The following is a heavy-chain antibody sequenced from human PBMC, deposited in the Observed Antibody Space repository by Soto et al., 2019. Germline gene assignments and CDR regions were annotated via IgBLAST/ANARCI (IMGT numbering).Heavy chain of an antibody. D-gene: IGHD2-21*02. V-gene: IGHV4-39*01. CDR3: ARHSGDYGYYYYYYYMDV. J-gene: IGHJ6*03. Sequence: SETLSLTCTVSGGSISSSSYYWGWIRQPPGKGLEWIGSIYYSGSTYYNPSLKSRVTISVDTSKNQFSLKLSSVTAADTAVYYCARHSGDYGYYYYYYYMDVWGKGTTVTVSS. CDR1: GGSISSSSYY. CDR2: IYYSGST.